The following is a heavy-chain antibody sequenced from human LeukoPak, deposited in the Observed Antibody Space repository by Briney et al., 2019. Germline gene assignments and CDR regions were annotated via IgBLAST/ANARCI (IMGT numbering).Heavy chain of an antibody. CDR3: ARVDSIFYDSSGYYAAEYFQH. CDR2: INPNSCGT. D-gene: IGHD3-22*01. J-gene: IGHJ1*01. Sequence: EASVKVSCKASGYTFTGYYMHWVRQAPGQGLDWMGWINPNSCGTNYAQKFQGRVTMTRDTSISTAYMELSRLRSDDTAVYYCARVDSIFYDSSGYYAAEYFQHWGQGTLVTVSS. V-gene: IGHV1-2*02. CDR1: GYTFTGYY.